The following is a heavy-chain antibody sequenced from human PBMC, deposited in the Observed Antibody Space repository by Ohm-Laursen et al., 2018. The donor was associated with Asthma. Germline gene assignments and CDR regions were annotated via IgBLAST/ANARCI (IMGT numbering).Heavy chain of an antibody. CDR1: GGSISSYY. V-gene: IGHV4-59*01. Sequence: TLSLTCAVSGGSISSYYWSWIRQPPGKGLEWIGYIYYSGSTNYNPSLKSRVTISVDTSKNQFSLRLSSVTAADTAFYYCARVMITFGGFIVPLYYFDYWGREPWSPSPQ. CDR3: ARVMITFGGFIVPLYYFDY. D-gene: IGHD3-16*02. J-gene: IGHJ4*02. CDR2: IYYSGST.